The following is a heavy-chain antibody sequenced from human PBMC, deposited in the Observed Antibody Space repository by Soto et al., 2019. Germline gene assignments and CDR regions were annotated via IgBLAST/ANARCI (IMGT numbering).Heavy chain of an antibody. J-gene: IGHJ4*02. Sequence: PVGTLSLSCAAYGFTFSSYSMNCVRQAPGKGLEWVSYISSSNTIYYADSVKGRFTISRDNAKNSLYLQMNSLRAEDTAIYYCASKIFGTTYFDYWGQGALVTVSS. CDR3: ASKIFGTTYFDY. V-gene: IGHV3-48*01. CDR2: ISSSNTI. D-gene: IGHD1-7*01. CDR1: GFTFSSYS.